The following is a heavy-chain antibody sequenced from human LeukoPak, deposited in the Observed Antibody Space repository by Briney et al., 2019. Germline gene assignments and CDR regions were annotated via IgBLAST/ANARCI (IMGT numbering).Heavy chain of an antibody. CDR3: ARGRSAAPRGSDY. CDR2: ISSSSSYI. CDR1: GFTFSSYS. Sequence: GGSLRLSCAASGFTFSSYSMNWVRQAPGKGLEWVSSISSSSSYIYYADSAKGRFTISRDNAKNSLYLQMNSLRAEDTAVYYCARGRSAAPRGSDYWGQGTLVTVSS. D-gene: IGHD6-6*01. V-gene: IGHV3-21*01. J-gene: IGHJ4*02.